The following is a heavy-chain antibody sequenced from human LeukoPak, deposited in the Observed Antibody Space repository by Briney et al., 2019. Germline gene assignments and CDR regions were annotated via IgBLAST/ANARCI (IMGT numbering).Heavy chain of an antibody. J-gene: IGHJ3*02. D-gene: IGHD6-19*01. CDR2: IIPIFGTA. Sequence: SVKVSCKASGGTFSSYAISWVRLAPGQGLEWMGGIIPIFGTANYAQKFQGRVTITADKSTSTAYMELSSLRSEDTAVYYCARTAYSSGWYVRAFDIWGQGTMVTVSS. CDR1: GGTFSSYA. V-gene: IGHV1-69*06. CDR3: ARTAYSSGWYVRAFDI.